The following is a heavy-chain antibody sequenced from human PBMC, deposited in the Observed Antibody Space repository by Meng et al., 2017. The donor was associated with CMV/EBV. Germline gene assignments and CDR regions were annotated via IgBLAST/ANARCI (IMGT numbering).Heavy chain of an antibody. J-gene: IGHJ5*02. V-gene: IGHV4-34*01. CDR1: VGSFSGNY. CDR3: ARLRSGSFRGWFDP. D-gene: IGHD1-26*01. Sequence: QAQQHRGAAGLLKPSETPSLTWASYVGSFSGNYWSWIRQPPGKGLEWIGEINHSGSTNYNPSLKSRVTISVDTSKNQLSLKLSSVTAADTAVYYCARLRSGSFRGWFDPWGQGTLVTVSS. CDR2: INHSGST.